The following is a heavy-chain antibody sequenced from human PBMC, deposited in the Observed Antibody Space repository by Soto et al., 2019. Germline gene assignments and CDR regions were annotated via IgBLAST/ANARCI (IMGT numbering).Heavy chain of an antibody. V-gene: IGHV1-8*01. J-gene: IGHJ6*03. CDR2: MNPNSGNT. CDR1: GYTFTSYD. D-gene: IGHD3-10*01. CDR3: ARTRITMVRGVIIRPYDYYYMGV. Sequence: ASVKVSCKASGYTFTSYDINWVRQATGQGLEWMGWMNPNSGNTGYAQKFQGRVTMTRNTSISTAYMELSSLRSEDTAVYYCARTRITMVRGVIIRPYDYYYMGVWGKGTTVTVSS.